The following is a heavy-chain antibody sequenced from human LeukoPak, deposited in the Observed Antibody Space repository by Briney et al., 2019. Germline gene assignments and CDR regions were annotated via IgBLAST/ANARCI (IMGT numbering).Heavy chain of an antibody. D-gene: IGHD6-19*01. CDR1: GFTFDDYA. CDR3: AKDSSVAGDWYFDL. V-gene: IGHV3-9*01. J-gene: IGHJ2*01. CDR2: ISWNSGSI. Sequence: GRSLRLSCAASGFTFDDYAMHWVRQAPGKGLEWVSGISWNSGSIGYADSVKGRFTISRDNAKNSLYLQMNSLRAEDTALYYCAKDSSVAGDWYFDLWGRGTLVTVSS.